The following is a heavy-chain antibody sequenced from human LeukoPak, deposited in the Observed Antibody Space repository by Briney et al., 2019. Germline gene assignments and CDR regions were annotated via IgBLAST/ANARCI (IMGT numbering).Heavy chain of an antibody. D-gene: IGHD1-7*01. Sequence: LSLTCTVSGGSISSGGYYWSWIRQHPGKGLEWIGYIYYSGSTYYNPSLKSRVTISVDTSKNQFSLKLSSVSAADTAVYYCARELGNNWNYLYYYGMDVWGQGTTVTVSS. V-gene: IGHV4-31*03. CDR1: GGSISSGGYY. CDR2: IYYSGST. CDR3: ARELGNNWNYLYYYGMDV. J-gene: IGHJ6*02.